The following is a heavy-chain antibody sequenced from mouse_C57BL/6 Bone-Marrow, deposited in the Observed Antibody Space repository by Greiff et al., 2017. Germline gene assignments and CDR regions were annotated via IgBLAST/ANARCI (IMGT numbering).Heavy chain of an antibody. V-gene: IGHV1-52*01. J-gene: IGHJ3*01. CDR1: GYTFTSYW. CDR2: IDPSDSET. Sequence: QVQLQQPGAELVRPGSSVKLSCTASGYTFTSYWMHWVKQRPIQGLEWIGNIDPSDSETHYTQKFKDKATLTVDKSSSTAYLQLSSLTSEDSAVYYCARLGYYGGFAYWGQGTLVTVSA. D-gene: IGHD1-1*01. CDR3: ARLGYYGGFAY.